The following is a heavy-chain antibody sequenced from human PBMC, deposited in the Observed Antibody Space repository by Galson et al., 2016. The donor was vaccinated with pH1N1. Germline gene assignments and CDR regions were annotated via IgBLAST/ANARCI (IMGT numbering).Heavy chain of an antibody. D-gene: IGHD5-18*01. V-gene: IGHV3-23*01. CDR2: MSGSGDDT. Sequence: SLRLSCAASGFSFSTYGMSWVRQAPGKGLDWVSGMSGSGDDTYYAHTVRGRFTISRDNSKNTLYRQMNSLTAVDTAIYYCAKGGAIGPNYNDGEVSSWGQGALVTVSS. J-gene: IGHJ5*02. CDR1: GFSFSTYG. CDR3: AKGGAIGPNYNDGEVSS.